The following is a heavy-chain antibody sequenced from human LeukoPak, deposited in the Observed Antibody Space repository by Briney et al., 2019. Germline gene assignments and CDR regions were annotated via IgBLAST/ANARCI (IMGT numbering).Heavy chain of an antibody. D-gene: IGHD6-25*01. CDR3: ARAPIAAGLNWFDP. Sequence: SETLSLTCTVSGGSISSYYWSWIRQPPGKGLEWIGYIYTSGSTNYNPSLKGRVTISVDTSKNQFSLKLSSVTAADTAVYYCARAPIAAGLNWFDPWGQGTLVTVSS. CDR1: GGSISSYY. CDR2: IYTSGST. J-gene: IGHJ5*02. V-gene: IGHV4-4*09.